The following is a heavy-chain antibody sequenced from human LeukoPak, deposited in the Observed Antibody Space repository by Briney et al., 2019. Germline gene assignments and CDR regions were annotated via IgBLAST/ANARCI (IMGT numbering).Heavy chain of an antibody. CDR3: ARDGEDIVVVPAAMSNYYYYYMDV. D-gene: IGHD2-2*01. J-gene: IGHJ6*03. CDR1: GYTFTGYY. CDR2: INPNSGGT. V-gene: IGHV1-2*02. Sequence: ASVKVSCKASGYTFTGYYMHWVRQAPGQGLEWMGWINPNSGGTNYAQKFQGRVTMTRDTSISTAYMELSRLRSDDTAVYYCARDGEDIVVVPAAMSNYYYYYMDVWGKGTTVTISS.